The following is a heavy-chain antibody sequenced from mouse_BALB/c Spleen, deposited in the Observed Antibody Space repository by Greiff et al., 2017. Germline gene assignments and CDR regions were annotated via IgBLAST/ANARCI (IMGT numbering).Heavy chain of an antibody. Sequence: VQLQQSGAELVKPGASVKLSCKASGYTFTSYYMYWVKQRPGQGLEWIGEINPSNGGTNFNEKFKSKATLTVDKSSSTAYMQLSSLTSEDSAVYYCTRSYGSSYWYFDVWGAGTTVTVSS. CDR3: TRSYGSSYWYFDV. J-gene: IGHJ1*01. D-gene: IGHD1-1*01. V-gene: IGHV1S81*02. CDR2: INPSNGGT. CDR1: GYTFTSYY.